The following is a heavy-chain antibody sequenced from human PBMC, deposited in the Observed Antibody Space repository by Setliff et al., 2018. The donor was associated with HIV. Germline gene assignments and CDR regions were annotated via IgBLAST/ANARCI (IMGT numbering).Heavy chain of an antibody. CDR1: GFTFSSSA. J-gene: IGHJ3*01. Sequence: GGSLRLSCAASGFTFSSSAMSWVRQAPGKGLEWVSLIQSSGITYYADSVKGRFTISRDNSNNTLSLQMSSLRAEDTALYYCAKLDYYDFSGSWARKVAIDFWGQGTTVTVSS. V-gene: IGHV3-23*01. CDR2: IQSSGIT. CDR3: AKLDYYDFSGSWARKVAIDF. D-gene: IGHD3-22*01.